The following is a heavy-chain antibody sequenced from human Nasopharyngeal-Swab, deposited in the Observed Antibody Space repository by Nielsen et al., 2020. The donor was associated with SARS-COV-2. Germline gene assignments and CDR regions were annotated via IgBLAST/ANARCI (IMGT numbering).Heavy chain of an antibody. CDR3: ARDPDVDIVATDAFDI. V-gene: IGHV3-30-3*01. D-gene: IGHD5-12*01. CDR2: ISYDGSNK. Sequence: GGSLRLSCAASGFTFSSYAMHWVRQAPGKGLEWVAVISYDGSNKYYADSVKGRFTISRDNSKNTLYLQMNSPRAEDTAVYYCARDPDVDIVATDAFDIWGQGTMVTVS. CDR1: GFTFSSYA. J-gene: IGHJ3*02.